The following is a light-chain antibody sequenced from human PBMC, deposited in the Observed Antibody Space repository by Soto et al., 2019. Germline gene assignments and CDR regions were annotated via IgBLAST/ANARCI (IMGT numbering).Light chain of an antibody. CDR3: FSYAGTYTYV. CDR2: DAI. V-gene: IGLV2-11*01. CDR1: GRDVGVFNY. J-gene: IGLJ1*01. Sequence: QSALTKPRQVSGFPGLSVITSCPGTGRDVGVFNYVSWYQQHPNKAPKHMSYDAIKRPSGVPDRFSGSKSGNTASLTISGLQAEDEADYYCFSYAGTYTYVFGTGTKLTVL.